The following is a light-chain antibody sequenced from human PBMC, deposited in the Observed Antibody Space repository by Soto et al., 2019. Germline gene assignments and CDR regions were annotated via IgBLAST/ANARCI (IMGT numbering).Light chain of an antibody. V-gene: IGLV2-14*01. J-gene: IGLJ1*01. CDR2: DVT. CDR1: SSDIGAYDY. CDR3: SSYTISGTPYV. Sequence: QSVLTQPASVSGSPGQSITISCTGSSSDIGAYDYVSWYQQRQVKAPKLMIFDVTNRPSGVSDRFSGSKSGNTASLTISGLQTEDEADYYCSSYTISGTPYVFGTGTKVTVL.